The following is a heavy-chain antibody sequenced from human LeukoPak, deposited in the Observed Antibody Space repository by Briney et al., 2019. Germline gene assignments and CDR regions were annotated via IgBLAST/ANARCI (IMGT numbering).Heavy chain of an antibody. J-gene: IGHJ6*03. V-gene: IGHV1-2*02. CDR3: ARDVSDFWSFSKYYYMDV. CDR1: GYTFTGYY. CDR2: INPNSGGT. D-gene: IGHD3-3*01. Sequence: ASVKVSCKASGYTFTGYYMHWVRQAPGQGLEWMGWINPNSGGTNYAQKFQGRVTMTKDTSTSTAYMELRSLRSDDTAVYYCARDVSDFWSFSKYYYMDVWGKGTTVTVSS.